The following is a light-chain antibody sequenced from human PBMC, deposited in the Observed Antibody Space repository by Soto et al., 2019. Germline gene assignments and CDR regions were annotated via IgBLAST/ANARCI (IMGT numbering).Light chain of an antibody. J-gene: IGKJ1*01. CDR3: QQYNSYSWT. CDR2: DAS. Sequence: DIQMTQSPSTLSASVGDRVTITCRASQSISNWLAWYQLKPGKAPNLLIYDASSLKSGVPSRFSGSGSGTAFTLTINSLQPDDFATYYCQQYNSYSWTFGQGTKVEIK. V-gene: IGKV1-5*01. CDR1: QSISNW.